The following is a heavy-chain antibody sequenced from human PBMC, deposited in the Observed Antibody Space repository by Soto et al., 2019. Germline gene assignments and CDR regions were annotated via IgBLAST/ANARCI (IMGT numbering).Heavy chain of an antibody. CDR3: VHRWGGGYDF. V-gene: IGHV2-5*02. D-gene: IGHD3-16*01. CDR1: WFSLTSDGVG. CDR2: IYWDDDK. J-gene: IGHJ4*02. Sequence: QITLKESGPTLMKPTETLTLTCSFSWFSLTSDGVGVGWIRQPPGKALEWLAAIYWDDDKHYSPSLRNRLTVSKDTSRNQVVLTLGDLDPVDTGTYFCVHRWGGGYDFWGPGTQVIVSS.